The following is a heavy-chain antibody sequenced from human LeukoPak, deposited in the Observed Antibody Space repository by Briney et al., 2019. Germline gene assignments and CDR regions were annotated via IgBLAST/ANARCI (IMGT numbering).Heavy chain of an antibody. CDR1: GFTFSSYS. D-gene: IGHD3-10*01. J-gene: IGHJ5*02. Sequence: PGGSLRLSCAASGFTFSSYSMNWVRQAPGKGLEWLAYISGSGSDIYYADSVKGRFTISRDNAKNSLYLQMNSLRAEDTAIYYCARGNRLLWFGNLGGFDPWGQGTLVTVSS. CDR3: ARGNRLLWFGNLGGFDP. V-gene: IGHV3-21*05. CDR2: ISGSGSDI.